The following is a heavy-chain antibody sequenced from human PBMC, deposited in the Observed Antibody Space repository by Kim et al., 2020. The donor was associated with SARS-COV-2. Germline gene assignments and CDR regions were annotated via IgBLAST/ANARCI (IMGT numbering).Heavy chain of an antibody. CDR3: AKDMEVWELEYYFDY. CDR2: IWYDGSNK. J-gene: IGHJ4*02. Sequence: GGSLRLSCAASGFTFSSYGMHWVRQAPGKGLEWVAVIWYDGSNKYYADSVKGRFTISRDNSKNTLYLQMNSLRAEDTAVYYCAKDMEVWELEYYFDYWGQGTLVTVSS. D-gene: IGHD1-26*01. V-gene: IGHV3-33*06. CDR1: GFTFSSYG.